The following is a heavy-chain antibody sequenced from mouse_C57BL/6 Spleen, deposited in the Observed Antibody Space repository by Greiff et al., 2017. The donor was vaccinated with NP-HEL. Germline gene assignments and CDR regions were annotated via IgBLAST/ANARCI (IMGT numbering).Heavy chain of an antibody. CDR3: ARSQYDYDGDY. J-gene: IGHJ2*01. CDR2: IFPGDGDT. Sequence: VQLQESGPGLVKPGASVTISCKASGYAFSSSWMNWVKQSPGRGLEWIGRIFPGDGDTNYNGSFKGKATLTADKSSSTAYMQLSSLTSEDSAVYCCARSQYDYDGDYWGQGATLTVSS. D-gene: IGHD2-4*01. CDR1: GYAFSSSW. V-gene: IGHV1-82*01.